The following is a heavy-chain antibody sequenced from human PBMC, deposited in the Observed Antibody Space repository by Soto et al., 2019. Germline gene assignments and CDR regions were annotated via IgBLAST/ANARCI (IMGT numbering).Heavy chain of an antibody. CDR1: GGTFSSYA. Sequence: QVQLVQSGAEVKKPGSSVKVSCKASGGTFSSYAISWVRQAPGQGLEWMGGIIPIFGTANYAQKFQGRVTFTANESTIKAYVELSSLRSEETAVYYCARGTRRYCSGGSCYSFFMDYWGQGTLVTVSS. CDR2: IIPIFGTA. CDR3: ARGTRRYCSGGSCYSFFMDY. J-gene: IGHJ4*02. D-gene: IGHD2-15*01. V-gene: IGHV1-69*12.